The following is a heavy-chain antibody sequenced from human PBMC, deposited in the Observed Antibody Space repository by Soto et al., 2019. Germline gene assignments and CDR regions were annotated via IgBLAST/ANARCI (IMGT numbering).Heavy chain of an antibody. V-gene: IGHV1-69*01. CDR3: ARAIVVVVAANPYYSYGMDV. Sequence: QVQLVQSGAEVKKPGSSVKVSCKASGGTFSSYAISWVRQAPGQGLEWMGGIIPIVGTANYAQKFQGRVTITADESTSTAYMELSSLRSEDTAVYYCARAIVVVVAANPYYSYGMDVWGQGTTVTVSS. J-gene: IGHJ6*02. CDR1: GGTFSSYA. D-gene: IGHD2-15*01. CDR2: IIPIVGTA.